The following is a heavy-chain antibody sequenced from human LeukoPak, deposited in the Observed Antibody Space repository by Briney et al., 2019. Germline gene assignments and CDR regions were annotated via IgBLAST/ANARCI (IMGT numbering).Heavy chain of an antibody. D-gene: IGHD6-19*01. J-gene: IGHJ4*02. CDR2: ISSSSSYI. Sequence: PGGSLRLSCAASGFTFSSYSMNWVRQAPGKGLEWVSSISSSSSYIYYADSVKGRFTISRDTAKKSLSLQMNSLRAEDTAVYYCARVKGSGWDFDYWGQGTLVTVSS. CDR3: ARVKGSGWDFDY. V-gene: IGHV3-21*01. CDR1: GFTFSSYS.